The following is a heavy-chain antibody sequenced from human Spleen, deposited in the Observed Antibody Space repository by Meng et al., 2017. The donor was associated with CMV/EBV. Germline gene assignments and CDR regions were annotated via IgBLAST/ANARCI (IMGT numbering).Heavy chain of an antibody. CDR3: SRGRNSGYDSDY. CDR2: IIPILGIA. D-gene: IGHD5-12*01. CDR1: GGTFSSQT. Sequence: CKASGGTFSSQTISWVRQAPGQGLEWMGKIIPILGIAEYAHKFRGRVTITADKSTSTVNMELSSLRSEDTAVYYCSRGRNSGYDSDYWGQGTRVTVSS. V-gene: IGHV1-69*02. J-gene: IGHJ4*02.